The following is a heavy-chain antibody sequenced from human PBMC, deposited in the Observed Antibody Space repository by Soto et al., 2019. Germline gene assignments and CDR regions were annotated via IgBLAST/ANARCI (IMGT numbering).Heavy chain of an antibody. CDR2: IYYSGST. Sequence: SETLSLTCTVSGDSISNDYWTWIRQPPGKGLEWIGNIYYSGSTEYNPSLRSRVTISVDTSRNQFSLKLSSVTAADTAIYYCARQSLLPLYYYVLDVWGQGTMVTVSS. V-gene: IGHV4-59*08. CDR1: GDSISNDY. CDR3: ARQSLLPLYYYVLDV. J-gene: IGHJ6*02.